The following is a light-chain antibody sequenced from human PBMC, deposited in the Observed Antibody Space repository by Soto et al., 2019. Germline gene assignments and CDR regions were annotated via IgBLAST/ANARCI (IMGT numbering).Light chain of an antibody. J-gene: IGKJ2*01. CDR3: RQYNNWPPYT. Sequence: EIILTQSPASLSVSPGERATLSCRASQSVNNNLAWYQQKRGQAPRLLIDGASPRSTGIPRRFRGSGSGTEFTLTITSLQSEDFAVYFCRQYNNWPPYTFGQGTKLEIK. CDR2: GAS. V-gene: IGKV3-15*01. CDR1: QSVNNN.